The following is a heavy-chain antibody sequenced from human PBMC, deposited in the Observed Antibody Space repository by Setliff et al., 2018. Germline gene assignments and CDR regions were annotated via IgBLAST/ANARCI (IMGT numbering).Heavy chain of an antibody. V-gene: IGHV4-39*07. D-gene: IGHD2-2*01. CDR2: IYYSGST. CDR3: ARVKIAILPAAIDYWFDP. Sequence: SETLSLTCTVSGGSISSSSYYWGWIRQPPGKGLEWIGSIYYSGSTYYNPSLKSRVTISVDTSKNQFSLKLSPVTAADTAVYYCARVKIAILPAAIDYWFDPWGQGTLVTVSS. CDR1: GGSISSSSYY. J-gene: IGHJ5*02.